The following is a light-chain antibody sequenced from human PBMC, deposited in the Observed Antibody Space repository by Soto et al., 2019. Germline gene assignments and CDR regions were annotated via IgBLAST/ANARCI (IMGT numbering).Light chain of an antibody. J-gene: IGKJ4*01. Sequence: DIQMTQSPSSLSASVGDRVTITCQASQDISNYLNWYQQKPGKAPKLLIYDASNLETGVPSRVSGSGFGTDFNFTISSLQPEDNATYYLQKYDYLPLTFGGGTKVEIK. CDR2: DAS. V-gene: IGKV1-33*01. CDR3: QKYDYLPLT. CDR1: QDISNY.